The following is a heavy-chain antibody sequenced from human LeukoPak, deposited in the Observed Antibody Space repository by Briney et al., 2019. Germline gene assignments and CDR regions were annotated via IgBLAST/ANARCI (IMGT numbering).Heavy chain of an antibody. J-gene: IGHJ4*02. V-gene: IGHV3-7*05. CDR1: GFSFSSYW. CDR3: ARGGHDILTAY. D-gene: IGHD3-9*01. CDR2: IKQDGSEK. Sequence: GGSRSLSGAASGFSFSSYWMSWVRQAPGKGLEWVANIKQDGSEKYYVDSVKGRFTISRDNAKNPLDLQVNSLRAEDTAIYYCARGGHDILTAYCGQGSLVTVSS.